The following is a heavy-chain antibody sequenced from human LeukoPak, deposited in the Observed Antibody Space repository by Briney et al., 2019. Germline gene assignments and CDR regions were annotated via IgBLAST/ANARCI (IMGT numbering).Heavy chain of an antibody. D-gene: IGHD2-8*01. CDR3: ARQNRNGFDY. J-gene: IGHJ4*02. V-gene: IGHV3-13*01. CDR2: TGAAGDT. Sequence: GGSLRLSCAASGFTFSTYDFHWVRQTTGKGLEWVSATGAAGDTWYSGSVKGRFTISRENAKSSMYLQMNSLRVGDTAVYYCARQNRNGFDYWGQGTLVTVSS. CDR1: GFTFSTYD.